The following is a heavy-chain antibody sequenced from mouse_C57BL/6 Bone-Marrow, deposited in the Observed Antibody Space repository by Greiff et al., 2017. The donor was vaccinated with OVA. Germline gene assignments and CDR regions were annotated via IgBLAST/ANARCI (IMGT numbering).Heavy chain of an antibody. D-gene: IGHD2-5*01. J-gene: IGHJ2*01. CDR3: ARSSYYSNFDY. Sequence: QVQLQQPGAELVKPGASVKMSCKASGYTFTSYWITWVKQRPGQGLEWIGDIYPGSGSTNYNEKFKSKATLTVDISSSTAYMQLSSLTSEDSAVYYCARSSYYSNFDYWGQGTTLTVSS. CDR1: GYTFTSYW. CDR2: IYPGSGST. V-gene: IGHV1-55*01.